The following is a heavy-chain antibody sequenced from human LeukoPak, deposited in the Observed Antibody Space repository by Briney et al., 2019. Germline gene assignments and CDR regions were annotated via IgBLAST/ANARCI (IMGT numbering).Heavy chain of an antibody. V-gene: IGHV4-4*07. CDR2: IYTSGST. D-gene: IGHD6-19*01. CDR1: GGSISSYY. J-gene: IGHJ5*02. CDR3: ARVTKAVAGTIWFDP. Sequence: SETLSLTCTVSGGSISSYYWSWIRQPAGKGLEWIGRIYTSGSTNYNPSLKSRVTMSVDTSKNQFSLKLSSVTAADTAVYYCARVTKAVAGTIWFDPWGQGTLVTVSS.